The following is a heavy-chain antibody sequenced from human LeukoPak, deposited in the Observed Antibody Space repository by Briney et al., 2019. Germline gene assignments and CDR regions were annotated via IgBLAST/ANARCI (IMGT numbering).Heavy chain of an antibody. CDR2: IYHSGST. CDR1: GGSISSSSHY. J-gene: IGHJ5*02. Sequence: SGTLSLTCTVSGGSISSSSHYWGWIRQPPGKGLEWIGYIYHSGSTYYNPSLKSRVTISVDRSKNQFSLKLSSVTAADTAVYYCARSHYDFWSGQANWFDPWGQGTLVTVSS. CDR3: ARSHYDFWSGQANWFDP. D-gene: IGHD3-3*01. V-gene: IGHV4-39*07.